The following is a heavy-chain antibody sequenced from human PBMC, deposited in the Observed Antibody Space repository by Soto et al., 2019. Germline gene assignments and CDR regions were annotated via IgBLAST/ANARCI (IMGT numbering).Heavy chain of an antibody. J-gene: IGHJ4*02. Sequence: QVHLVQSGGEVKKPGSSVKVSCTAFGGTFNTYGISWVRPAPRQGLEWMGRIIPVFGRPNYAQRFQGRVTITADESTSTVYMELSSLTSGDTALYYCARDRFLYGDYPIFDIWGQGALVTVSS. V-gene: IGHV1-69*01. CDR3: ARDRFLYGDYPIFDI. D-gene: IGHD4-17*01. CDR2: IIPVFGRP. CDR1: GGTFNTYG.